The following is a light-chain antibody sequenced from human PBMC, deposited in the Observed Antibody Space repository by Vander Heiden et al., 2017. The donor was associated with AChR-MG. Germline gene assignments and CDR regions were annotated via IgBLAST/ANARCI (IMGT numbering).Light chain of an antibody. J-gene: IGKJ5*01. CDR3: QQRSSWPRIT. Sequence: EIVLTQSPATLSLSPGETATLSCRASQSVSRYLAWYQQKPGQAPRLLLFDASPRATGIPAGFSGSGSGTGFTLTISSLEPEDVAVYYCQQRSSWPRITFGQGTRL. V-gene: IGKV3-11*01. CDR2: DAS. CDR1: QSVSRY.